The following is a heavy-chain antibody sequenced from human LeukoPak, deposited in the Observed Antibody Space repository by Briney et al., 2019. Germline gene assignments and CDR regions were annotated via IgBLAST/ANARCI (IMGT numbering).Heavy chain of an antibody. J-gene: IGHJ4*02. V-gene: IGHV3-30*02. Sequence: GGSLRLSCAASGFTFNNYGMHWVRQAPGKGLEWVAFIRYDGINKYYADSVKGRLTIFRDNSKNTLYLQLNSLRGEDTAVYYCAKGDYYGSGSSADYRGQGTLVIVSS. D-gene: IGHD3-10*01. CDR3: AKGDYYGSGSSADY. CDR2: IRYDGINK. CDR1: GFTFNNYG.